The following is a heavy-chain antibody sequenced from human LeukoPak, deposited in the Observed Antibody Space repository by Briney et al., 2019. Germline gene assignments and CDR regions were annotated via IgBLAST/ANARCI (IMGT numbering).Heavy chain of an antibody. D-gene: IGHD3-9*01. Sequence: SETLSLTCTVSGGSISSYYWSWIRQPAGKGLEWIGRIYTSGSTNYNPSLKSRVTMSVDASKNQFSLKLSSVTAADTAVYYCAGNYDILTGVDYWGQGTPVTVSS. CDR3: AGNYDILTGVDY. V-gene: IGHV4-4*07. J-gene: IGHJ4*02. CDR2: IYTSGST. CDR1: GGSISSYY.